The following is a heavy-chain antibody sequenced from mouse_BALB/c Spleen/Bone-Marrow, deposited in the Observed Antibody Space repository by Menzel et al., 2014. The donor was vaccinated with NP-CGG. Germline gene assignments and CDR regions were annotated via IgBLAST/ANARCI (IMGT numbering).Heavy chain of an antibody. D-gene: IGHD2-1*01. J-gene: IGHJ2*01. Sequence: EVQLQQSGPELVKPGASVKVSCKAYGYAFTTYNMYWVKQSHGKSLEWIGYIDPDNGGTSYNQKFKGKATLTVDKSSSTAYMHLNSLTSEDSAVYYCARGGNYQGNYFDYWGQGTTLTVSS. CDR1: GYAFTTYN. V-gene: IGHV1S135*01. CDR2: IDPDNGGT. CDR3: ARGGNYQGNYFDY.